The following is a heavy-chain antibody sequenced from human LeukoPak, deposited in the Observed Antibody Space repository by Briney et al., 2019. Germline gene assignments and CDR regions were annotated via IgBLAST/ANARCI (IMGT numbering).Heavy chain of an antibody. V-gene: IGHV3-74*01. CDR1: GFSFSTQH. CDR3: FREGGD. J-gene: IGHJ4*02. D-gene: IGHD3-10*01. CDR2: INIDERIT. Sequence: PGGSLRLSCVASGFSFSTQHMHWVRQAPGKGLVWVSYINIDERITGYADSVKGRFTISRDNGKNTLYLQMNSLRVEDTAIYYCFREGGDWGQGTLATVSS.